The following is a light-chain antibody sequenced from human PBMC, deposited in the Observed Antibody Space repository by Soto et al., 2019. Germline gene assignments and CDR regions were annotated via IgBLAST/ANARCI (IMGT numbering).Light chain of an antibody. J-gene: IGLJ2*01. CDR3: SSYAGANKLL. Sequence: QSALTQPPSASGSPGQSVTTSCTGTTSDVGGYNFVSWYQQHPGKAPKLMIYEVSQRPAGVPDRFSGSKSGNRASLTVSGLQAEDEADYYCSSYAGANKLLFGGGTKVTVL. CDR1: TSDVGGYNF. CDR2: EVS. V-gene: IGLV2-8*01.